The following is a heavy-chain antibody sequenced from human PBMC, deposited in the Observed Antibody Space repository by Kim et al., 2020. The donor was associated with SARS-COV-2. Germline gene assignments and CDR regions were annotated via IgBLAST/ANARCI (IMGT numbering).Heavy chain of an antibody. J-gene: IGHJ4*02. CDR2: T. Sequence: TKYAPKFRVRVTMTTDTSITTAYMELSSLTSDDTAFYYCVRGTSYSFDYWGQGTLVTVSS. D-gene: IGHD5-18*01. CDR3: VRGTSYSFDY. V-gene: IGHV1-2*02.